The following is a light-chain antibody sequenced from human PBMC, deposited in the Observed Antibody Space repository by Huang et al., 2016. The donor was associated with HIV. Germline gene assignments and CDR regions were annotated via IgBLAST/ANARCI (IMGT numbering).Light chain of an antibody. Sequence: EILLTQSPGTLSLSPGERATLSCRASQSVGRTSLAWYQQQPGQAPTLLIDDASRRPSGIPDSFSGSGSGTDFTLSISRLEPEDFAVYYCQQYGSSPTTFGQGTKVEI. CDR1: QSVGRTS. CDR3: QQYGSSPTT. V-gene: IGKV3-20*01. CDR2: DAS. J-gene: IGKJ1*01.